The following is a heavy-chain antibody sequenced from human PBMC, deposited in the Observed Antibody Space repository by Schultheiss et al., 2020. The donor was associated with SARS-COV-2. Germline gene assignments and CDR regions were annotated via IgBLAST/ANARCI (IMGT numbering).Heavy chain of an antibody. D-gene: IGHD3-22*01. Sequence: GGSLRLSCAASGFTFSDYYMSWIRQAPGKGLEWVSAISGSGGSTYYADSVKGRFTISRDNSKNTLYLQMNSLRAEDTALYYCAKGYYDSSGHGLFDYWGQGTLVTVSS. CDR2: ISGSGGST. J-gene: IGHJ4*02. CDR3: AKGYYDSSGHGLFDY. CDR1: GFTFSDYY. V-gene: IGHV3-23*01.